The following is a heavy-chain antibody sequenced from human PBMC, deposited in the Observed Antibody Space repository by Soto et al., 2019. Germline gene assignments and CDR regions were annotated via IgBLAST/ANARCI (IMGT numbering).Heavy chain of an antibody. D-gene: IGHD6-6*01. CDR1: GFTFSSYG. CDR2: ISYDGSNK. J-gene: IGHJ6*02. CDR3: AKDKGYSSSLDV. V-gene: IGHV3-30*18. Sequence: QVQLVESGGGVVQPGRSLRLSCAASGFTFSSYGMHWVRQAPGKGLEWVAVISYDGSNKYYADSVKGRFTISRDKSKNTLYLQMNSLRAEDTAVYYCAKDKGYSSSLDVWGQGTTVTVSS.